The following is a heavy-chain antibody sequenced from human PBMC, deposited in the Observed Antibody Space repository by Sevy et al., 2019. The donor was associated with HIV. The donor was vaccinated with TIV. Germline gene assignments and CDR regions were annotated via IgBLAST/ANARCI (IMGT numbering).Heavy chain of an antibody. D-gene: IGHD3-10*01. Sequence: SGPTLVNPTQTLTLTCTFSGFSLSTSGVGVGWIRQPPGKALEWLALIYWNDDKHYGPSLKSRLTITKDTSKNQVVLTMINMDPVDKATYYCALLPYPTSGSYYRNWFDPWGQGTLVTVSS. CDR2: IYWNDDK. CDR1: GFSLSTSGVG. V-gene: IGHV2-5*01. J-gene: IGHJ5*02. CDR3: ALLPYPTSGSYYRNWFDP.